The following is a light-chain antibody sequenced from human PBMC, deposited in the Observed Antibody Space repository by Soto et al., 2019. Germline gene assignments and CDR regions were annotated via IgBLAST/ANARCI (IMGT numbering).Light chain of an antibody. CDR3: QQCMSWPLT. Sequence: EIVLTQSPATLSLSPGERATLSCRASQNIGRYLAWYQQTPGQVPRLLIYDVSDRATGIPARFSGSGSGTDFTLTISSLEPEDFAVYYCQQCMSWPLTFRGGTKVESK. J-gene: IGKJ4*01. CDR2: DVS. V-gene: IGKV3-11*01. CDR1: QNIGRY.